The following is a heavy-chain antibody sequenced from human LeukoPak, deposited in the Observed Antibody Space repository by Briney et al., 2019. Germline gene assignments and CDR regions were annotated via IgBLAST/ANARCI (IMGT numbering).Heavy chain of an antibody. V-gene: IGHV1-8*03. CDR1: GYTFTGYY. J-gene: IGHJ3*02. CDR3: ARGDHATTNAFDI. CDR2: MNPNSGNT. D-gene: IGHD4-17*01. Sequence: GASVKVSCKASGYTFTGYYMHWVRQAPGQGPEWMGWMNPNSGNTGYAQKFQGRVTITRNTSISTAYMELSSLRSEDTAVYYCARGDHATTNAFDIWGQGTMVTVSS.